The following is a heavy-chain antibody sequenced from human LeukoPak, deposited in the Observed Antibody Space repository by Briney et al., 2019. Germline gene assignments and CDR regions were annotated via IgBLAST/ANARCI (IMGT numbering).Heavy chain of an antibody. Sequence: GGSLSLSCAVFGVTVSSNYMSWVRQAPGKGLEWVSVLYGGGTTYYADSVKGRFTISRDNSKNTLFLQMNSLRVEDTAVYYCAKGMSRGLVAGAFDIWGQGTMVTVSS. CDR2: LYGGGTT. D-gene: IGHD2-2*01. J-gene: IGHJ3*02. CDR3: AKGMSRGLVAGAFDI. CDR1: GVTVSSNY. V-gene: IGHV3-53*01.